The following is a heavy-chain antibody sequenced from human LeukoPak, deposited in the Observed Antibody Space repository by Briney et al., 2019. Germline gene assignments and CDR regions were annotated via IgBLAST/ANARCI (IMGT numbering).Heavy chain of an antibody. Sequence: SETLSLTCAVYGGSFSGYYWSWIRQPPGKGLEWIGEINHSGSTNYNSSLKSRVTISVDTSKNQFSLKLSSVTAADTAVYYCARFVVGAAIDYWGQGTLVTVSS. CDR2: INHSGST. CDR1: GGSFSGYY. CDR3: ARFVVGAAIDY. J-gene: IGHJ4*02. D-gene: IGHD1-26*01. V-gene: IGHV4-34*01.